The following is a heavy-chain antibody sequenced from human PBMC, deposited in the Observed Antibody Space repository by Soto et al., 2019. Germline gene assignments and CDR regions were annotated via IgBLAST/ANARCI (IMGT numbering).Heavy chain of an antibody. CDR3: ARDHWDCSGGGCNPHQLNFFAMDV. Sequence: EGQLVESGGNLVRPGGSLRLSCEASGFVFSTYSMNWVRQAPGKGLEWISYISSTSGTIYYTDSVKGRFTISRDRSKTTAYLQMNNLRAEDTAVYYCARDHWDCSGGGCNPHQLNFFAMDVWGQGTTVTVSS. CDR2: ISSTSGTI. CDR1: GFVFSTYS. D-gene: IGHD2-15*01. V-gene: IGHV3-48*01. J-gene: IGHJ6*02.